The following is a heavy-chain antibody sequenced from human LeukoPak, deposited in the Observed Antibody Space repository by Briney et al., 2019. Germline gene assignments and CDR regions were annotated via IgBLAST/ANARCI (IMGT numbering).Heavy chain of an antibody. D-gene: IGHD3-16*02. V-gene: IGHV1-2*02. Sequence: ASVKVSCKASGYTFTGYYMHRVRQAPGQGLEWMGWINPNSGGTNYAQKFQGRVTMTMDTSISTAYMELSRLRSDDTAVYYCARDRFTGSYRPFGYWGQGTLVTVSS. CDR1: GYTFTGYY. J-gene: IGHJ4*02. CDR2: INPNSGGT. CDR3: ARDRFTGSYRPFGY.